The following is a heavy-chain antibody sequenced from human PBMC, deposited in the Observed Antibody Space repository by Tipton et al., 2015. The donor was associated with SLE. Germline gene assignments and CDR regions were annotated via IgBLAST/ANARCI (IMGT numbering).Heavy chain of an antibody. J-gene: IGHJ4*02. CDR2: VYYSGTT. V-gene: IGHV4-59*11. D-gene: IGHD3-3*01. Sequence: TLSLTCTVSGDSISSHYWSWIRQPPGKGLEWIGYVYYSGTTNYNPSLKSRVTISVDTSKNQFSLNLSSVTAADTAVYYCARANYDFWSGLDNWGQGTLVTVSS. CDR3: ARANYDFWSGLDN. CDR1: GDSISSHY.